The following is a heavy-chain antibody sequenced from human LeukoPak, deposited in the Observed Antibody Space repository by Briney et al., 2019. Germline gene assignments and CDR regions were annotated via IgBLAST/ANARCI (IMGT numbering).Heavy chain of an antibody. J-gene: IGHJ5*02. CDR2: IYYSGST. CDR3: ARGHRGGLFWFDP. Sequence: SETLSPTCTVSGGSISSYYWSWIRQPPGKGLEWIGYIYYSGSTNYNPSLKSRVTISVDTSKNQFSLKLSSVTAADTAVYYCARGHRGGLFWFDPWGQGTLVTVSS. D-gene: IGHD3-16*01. CDR1: GGSISSYY. V-gene: IGHV4-59*01.